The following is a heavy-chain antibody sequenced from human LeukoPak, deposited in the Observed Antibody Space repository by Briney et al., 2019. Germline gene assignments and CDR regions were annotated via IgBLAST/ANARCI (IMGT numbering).Heavy chain of an antibody. CDR1: GFTFSSYA. Sequence: PGGSLRLSCAASGFTFSSYAMSWVRQAPGKGLEWVSAISGSGGSTYYADSVKGRFTISRDNSKNTLYLQMNSLRAEDMAVYYCASESYYDFWSGYYNRGYYFDYWGQGTLVTVSS. CDR3: ASESYYDFWSGYYNRGYYFDY. V-gene: IGHV3-23*01. D-gene: IGHD3-3*01. J-gene: IGHJ4*02. CDR2: ISGSGGST.